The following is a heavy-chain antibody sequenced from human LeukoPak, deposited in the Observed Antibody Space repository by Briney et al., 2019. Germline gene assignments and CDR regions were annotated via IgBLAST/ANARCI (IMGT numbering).Heavy chain of an antibody. CDR3: AREFPETKDCGGDCMAYWFDP. CDR1: GFTFSSYA. CDR2: ISYDGSNK. V-gene: IGHV3-30-3*01. Sequence: GGSLRFSGAASGFTFSSYAMHWVRKAPGKGLEWVAVISYDGSNKYYADSVKGRFTISRDNSKNTLYLQMNSLRAEDTAVYYCAREFPETKDCGGDCMAYWFDPWGQGTLVTVSS. D-gene: IGHD2-21*01. J-gene: IGHJ5*02.